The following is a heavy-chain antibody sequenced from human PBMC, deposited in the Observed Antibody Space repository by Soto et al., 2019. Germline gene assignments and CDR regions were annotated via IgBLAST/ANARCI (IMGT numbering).Heavy chain of an antibody. CDR3: AKEGTTSPYNWFDP. D-gene: IGHD2-2*01. J-gene: IGHJ5*02. V-gene: IGHV1-69*13. Sequence: SVKVSCKASGYPFTGPYIYWVRQAPGQGLEWMGGIIPIFGTANYAQKFQGRGTITADESTSTAYMELSSLRSEDTAVYYCAKEGTTSPYNWFDPWGQGTLVTVS. CDR1: GYPFTGPY. CDR2: IIPIFGTA.